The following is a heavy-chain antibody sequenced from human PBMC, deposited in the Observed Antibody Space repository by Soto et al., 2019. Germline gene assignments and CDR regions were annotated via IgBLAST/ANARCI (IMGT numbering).Heavy chain of an antibody. CDR2: ISYDGSNK. D-gene: IGHD6-13*01. CDR1: GFTFSSYA. J-gene: IGHJ4*02. CDR3: ARTAGTSFDY. V-gene: IGHV3-30-3*01. Sequence: GGSLRLSCAASGFTFSSYAMHWVRQAPGKGLEWVAVISYDGSNKYYADSVKGRFTISRDNSKNTLYLQMNSLRAEDTAVYYCARTAGTSFDYWGQGTLVTVSS.